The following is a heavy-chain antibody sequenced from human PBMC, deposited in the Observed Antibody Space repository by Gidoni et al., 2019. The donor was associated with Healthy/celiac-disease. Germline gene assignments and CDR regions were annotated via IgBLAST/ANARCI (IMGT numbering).Heavy chain of an antibody. D-gene: IGHD3-16*01. CDR1: GYTFTSYD. CDR3: ALSGGSWEYYFDY. J-gene: IGHJ4*02. CDR2: MNPNSGNT. V-gene: IGHV1-8*01. Sequence: QVQLVQSGSEAKKPGASVTDSCKASGYTFTSYDINWVRQATGQGLEWMGGMNPNSGNTGYAQKFQGRVTMTRNTSISTAYVELSSLRSEDTAVYYCALSGGSWEYYFDYWGQGTLVTVSS.